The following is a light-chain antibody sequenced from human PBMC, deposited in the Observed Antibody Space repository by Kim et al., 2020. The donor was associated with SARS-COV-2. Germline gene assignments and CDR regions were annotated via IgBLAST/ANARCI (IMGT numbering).Light chain of an antibody. CDR2: DAS. CDR3: QQYGASPVT. J-gene: IGKJ3*01. CDR1: QSVTSNF. Sequence: EIVLTQSPGTLSLSPGERVTLSCRASQSVTSNFLAWYQQRPGQAPRLLIYDASVRATGTPDRFSGSGSGTDFTLTIGRLEPEDFALYFCQQYGASPVTFGHGTKVDIK. V-gene: IGKV3-20*01.